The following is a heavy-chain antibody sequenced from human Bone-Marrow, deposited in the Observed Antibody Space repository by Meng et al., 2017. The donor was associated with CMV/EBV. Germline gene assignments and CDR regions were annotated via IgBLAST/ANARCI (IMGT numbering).Heavy chain of an antibody. CDR1: GFTFSSYA. J-gene: IGHJ4*02. Sequence: GESLKISCAASGFTFSSYAMHWVRQAPGKGLEWVAVISYDGSNKYYADSVKGRFTISRDNSKNTLYLQMNSLRAEDTAVYYCARGRGVVPAALDYWGQGTLVTVPS. CDR2: ISYDGSNK. V-gene: IGHV3-30-3*01. CDR3: ARGRGVVPAALDY. D-gene: IGHD2-2*01.